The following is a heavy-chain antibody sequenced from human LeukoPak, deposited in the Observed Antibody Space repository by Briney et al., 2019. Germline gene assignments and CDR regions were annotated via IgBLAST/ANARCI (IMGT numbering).Heavy chain of an antibody. CDR1: GYTFTGYY. CDR3: ARSSMVDAASPGT. CDR2: INPNSGVT. V-gene: IGHV1-2*06. J-gene: IGHJ5*02. Sequence: GASVKVSYKASGYTFTGYYIHWVRQAPGQGLEWMGRINPNSGVTNYAQKFQGRVTMTRDTSISTAYMDLSSLTYDDTAFYYCARSSMVDAASPGTWGQGTLVTVSS. D-gene: IGHD2-15*01.